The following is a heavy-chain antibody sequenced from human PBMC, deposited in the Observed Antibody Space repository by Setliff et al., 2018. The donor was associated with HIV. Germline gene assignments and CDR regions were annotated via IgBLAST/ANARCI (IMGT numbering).Heavy chain of an antibody. CDR2: IYSSGST. V-gene: IGHV4-4*09. CDR1: GGSISGHY. Sequence: SETLSLTCTVSGGSISGHYWSWIRQPPGRGLEWIGYIYSSGSTNSNPPLQSRVTISVDTSKNQFSLKLSSVTPADTAVYYCARHSGVASPNWFDPWGQGTLVTVSS. D-gene: IGHD3-10*01. CDR3: ARHSGVASPNWFDP. J-gene: IGHJ5*02.